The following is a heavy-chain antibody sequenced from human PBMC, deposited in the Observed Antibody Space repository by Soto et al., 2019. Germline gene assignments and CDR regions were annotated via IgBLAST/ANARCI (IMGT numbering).Heavy chain of an antibody. CDR2: ISYDGSNK. CDR3: AKDHYDFWSGYSDYYYYMDV. J-gene: IGHJ6*03. D-gene: IGHD3-3*01. V-gene: IGHV3-30*18. CDR1: GFTFSSYG. Sequence: GGSLRLSCAASGFTFSSYGMHWVRQAPGKGLEWVAVISYDGSNKYYADSVKGRFTISRDNSKNTLYLQMNSLRAEDTAVYYCAKDHYDFWSGYSDYYYYMDVWGKGTTVTVS.